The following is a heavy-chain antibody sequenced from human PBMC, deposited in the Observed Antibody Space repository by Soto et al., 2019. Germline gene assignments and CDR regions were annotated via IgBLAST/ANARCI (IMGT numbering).Heavy chain of an antibody. V-gene: IGHV1-3*01. CDR1: GYTFNKYP. CDR2: INAANGDT. J-gene: IGHJ4*02. Sequence: ASVKVFCKASGYTFNKYPMHWVRQAPGQGLEWMGWINAANGDTGYSQKFQGRVTLTRDTSASTAYMELSSLRSEDTAVYYCARKDYYGSGIYYFDYWGQGTLVTVSS. D-gene: IGHD3-10*01. CDR3: ARKDYYGSGIYYFDY.